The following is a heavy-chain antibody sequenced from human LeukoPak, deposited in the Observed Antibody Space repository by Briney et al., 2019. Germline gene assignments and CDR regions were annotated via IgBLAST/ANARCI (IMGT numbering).Heavy chain of an antibody. J-gene: IGHJ4*02. V-gene: IGHV1-69*05. Sequence: EASVKVSCKASGGTFSSYAMSWVRQARGQGREWMGGIIPIFGTSNYAQKFQGRVTITTAESTSTAYIDLSSLRSEDTAVYYCARDTLAYCGGDCLQFDYWGQGTLVTVSS. CDR1: GGTFSSYA. CDR3: ARDTLAYCGGDCLQFDY. CDR2: IIPIFGTS. D-gene: IGHD2-21*02.